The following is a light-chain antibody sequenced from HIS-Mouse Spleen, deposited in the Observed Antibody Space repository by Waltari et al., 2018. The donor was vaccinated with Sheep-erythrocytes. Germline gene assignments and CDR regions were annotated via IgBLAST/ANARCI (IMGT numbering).Light chain of an antibody. V-gene: IGLV2-11*01. CDR1: SSDVVGCNY. J-gene: IGLJ3*02. Sequence: QSALTQPRSVSGSPGQSVTISCTGTSSDVVGCNYVSWYQQHPGKAPKLMIYDVSKRPSGVPDRFSGSKSGNTASLTISGLQAEDEADYYCCSYAGSYNWVFGGGTKLTVL. CDR3: CSYAGSYNWV. CDR2: DVS.